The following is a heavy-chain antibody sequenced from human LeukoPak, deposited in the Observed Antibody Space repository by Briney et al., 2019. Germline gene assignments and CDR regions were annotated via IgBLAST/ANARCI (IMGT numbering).Heavy chain of an antibody. V-gene: IGHV4-59*12. J-gene: IGHJ4*02. CDR1: GGSISSYY. D-gene: IGHD1-26*01. CDR3: ARAPIGGAIISGGGFDY. Sequence: SETLSLTCTVSGGSISSYYWSWIRQPPGKGLEWIGYIYYSGSTNYNPSLKSRVTISVDTSKDQYSLKLSSVTAADTAVYYCARAPIGGAIISGGGFDYWGQGTLVTVSS. CDR2: IYYSGST.